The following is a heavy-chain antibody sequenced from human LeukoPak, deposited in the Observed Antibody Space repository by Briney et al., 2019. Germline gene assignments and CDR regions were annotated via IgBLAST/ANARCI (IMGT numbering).Heavy chain of an antibody. V-gene: IGHV3-30*02. Sequence: PGGSLRLSCAASGFTFSSYGMHWVRQAPGKGLEWEAFIGYDGSNKYYADSVKGGFTISRDNSKNTLYLQMNSLRAEDTAVYYCAKDQRGYSYGRLYYYYYMDVWGKGTTVTVSS. J-gene: IGHJ6*03. CDR3: AKDQRGYSYGRLYYYYYMDV. CDR2: IGYDGSNK. CDR1: GFTFSSYG. D-gene: IGHD5-18*01.